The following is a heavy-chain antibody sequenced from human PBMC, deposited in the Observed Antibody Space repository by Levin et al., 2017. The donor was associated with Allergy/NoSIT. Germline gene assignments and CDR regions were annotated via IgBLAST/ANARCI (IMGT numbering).Heavy chain of an antibody. Sequence: AGGSLRLSCTVSGGSINSYFWSWIRQPPGKGLEWIGDISYSGSTNYNPSFKSRVTISVDTSKKQFSLKLNSVTAADTAVYYCARYYGFWSGNYFDYWGQGNLVTVSS. CDR2: ISYSGST. CDR1: GGSINSYF. CDR3: ARYYGFWSGNYFDY. D-gene: IGHD3-3*01. J-gene: IGHJ4*02. V-gene: IGHV4-59*01.